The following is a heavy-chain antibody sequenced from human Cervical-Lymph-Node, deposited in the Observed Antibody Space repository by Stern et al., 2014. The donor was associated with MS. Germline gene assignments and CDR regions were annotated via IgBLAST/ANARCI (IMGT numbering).Heavy chain of an antibody. J-gene: IGHJ3*02. Sequence: QVPLRESGPGLVKPSQTLLITCAISGDSVSSNRATWSWIRQSQSRGFEWLGRTYHRSGWYYDYAISVKSRVTISPDTSINQCSLRLNSVTPEDTAVYYCARNVSSSPDAFDTWGLGTMVVVSS. CDR2: TYHRSGWYY. V-gene: IGHV6-1*01. CDR1: GDSVSSNRAT. D-gene: IGHD6-6*01. CDR3: ARNVSSSPDAFDT.